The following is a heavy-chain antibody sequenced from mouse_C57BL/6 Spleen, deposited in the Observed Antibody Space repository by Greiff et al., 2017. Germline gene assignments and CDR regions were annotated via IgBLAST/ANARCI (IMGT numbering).Heavy chain of an antibody. CDR3: TTVGSSSPWFAY. J-gene: IGHJ3*01. CDR2: IDPENGDT. D-gene: IGHD1-1*01. Sequence: VQLQQSGAELVRPGASVKLSCTASGFNIKDDYMHWVKQRPEQGLEWIGWIDPENGDTEYASKFQGKATITADTSSHTAYLQLSSLTSEDTAVYYCTTVGSSSPWFAYWGQGTLVTVSA. CDR1: GFNIKDDY. V-gene: IGHV14-4*01.